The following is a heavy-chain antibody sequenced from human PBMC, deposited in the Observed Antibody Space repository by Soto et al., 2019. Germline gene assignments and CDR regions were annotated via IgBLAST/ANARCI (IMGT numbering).Heavy chain of an antibody. J-gene: IGHJ3*02. CDR3: ARGDDAFDI. Sequence: SETLSLTCTVSGGSVSSGSYYWSWIRQPPGKGLEWIGYIYYSGSTNYNPSLKSRVTISVDTSKNQFSLKLSSVTAADTAVYYCARGDDAFDIWGQGTMGIVSS. V-gene: IGHV4-61*01. CDR1: GGSVSSGSYY. CDR2: IYYSGST. D-gene: IGHD1-26*01.